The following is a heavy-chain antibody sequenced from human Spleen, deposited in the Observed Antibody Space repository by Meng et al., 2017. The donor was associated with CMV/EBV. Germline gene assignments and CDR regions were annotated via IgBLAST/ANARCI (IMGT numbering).Heavy chain of an antibody. V-gene: IGHV3-30*04. CDR1: GFTFKNQA. CDR2: ISDDESRA. CDR3: ARDIYSYGTVGTPDI. J-gene: IGHJ6*02. Sequence: GGSLRLSCAASGFTFKNQAMHWVRQAPGKGLDWVAVISDDESRAFYADSVRGRFTISRDNSKNTLYLQMIGLRTEDTAVYFCARDIYSYGTVGTPDIWGQGTTVTVSS. D-gene: IGHD5-18*01.